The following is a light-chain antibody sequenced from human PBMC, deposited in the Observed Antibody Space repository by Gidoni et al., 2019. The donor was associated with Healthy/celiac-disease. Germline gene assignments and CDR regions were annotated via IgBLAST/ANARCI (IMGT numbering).Light chain of an antibody. Sequence: SPPTLSLSPGERATLSCRASQSVSSYLAWYQQKPGQAPRLLIYDASNRATGIPARFSGSGSGTDFTLTISSLEPEDFAVYYCQQRSNWPWTFXQXTKVEIK. CDR1: QSVSSY. V-gene: IGKV3-11*01. CDR2: DAS. CDR3: QQRSNWPWT. J-gene: IGKJ1*01.